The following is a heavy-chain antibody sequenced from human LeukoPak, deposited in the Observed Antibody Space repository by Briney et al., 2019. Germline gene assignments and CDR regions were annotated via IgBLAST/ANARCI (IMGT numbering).Heavy chain of an antibody. CDR2: ISIISSYT. CDR3: ARGSSSGWFDP. J-gene: IGHJ5*02. D-gene: IGHD6-6*01. V-gene: IGHV3-11*05. CDR1: GFTFSDYY. Sequence: GGSLRLSCAAPGFTFSDYYMSWIRQAPGKGLQWVTYISIISSYTNYADSVKGRFTISRDNAKNSLYLQMNSLRAEDTAVYYCARGSSSGWFDPWGQGTLVTVSS.